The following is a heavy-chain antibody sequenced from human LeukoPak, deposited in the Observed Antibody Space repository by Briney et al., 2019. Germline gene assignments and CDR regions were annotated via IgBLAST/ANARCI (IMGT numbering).Heavy chain of an antibody. J-gene: IGHJ4*02. D-gene: IGHD3-22*01. V-gene: IGHV1-69*04. CDR2: IIPIFGIA. CDR3: ARTNDYYYDSSGYIDY. Sequence: SVKVSCKASGGTFSSYAISWARQAPGQGLEWMGRIIPIFGIANYAQKFQGRVTITADKSTSTAYMELSSLRSEDTAVYYCARTNDYYYDSSGYIDYWGQGTLVTVSS. CDR1: GGTFSSYA.